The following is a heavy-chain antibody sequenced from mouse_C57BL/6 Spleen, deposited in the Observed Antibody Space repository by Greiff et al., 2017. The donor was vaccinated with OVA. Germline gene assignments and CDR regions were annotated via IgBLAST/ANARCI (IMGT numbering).Heavy chain of an antibody. CDR1: GYAFSSSW. D-gene: IGHD4-1*01. CDR2: IYPGDGDT. J-gene: IGHJ4*01. CDR3: ARPGTGNAMDY. V-gene: IGHV1-82*01. Sequence: VKLMESGPELVKPGASVKISCKASGYAFSSSWMNWVKQRPGKGLEWIGRIYPGDGDTNYNGKFKGKATLTADKSSSTAYMQLSSLTSEDSAVYVGARPGTGNAMDYWGQGTSVTVSS.